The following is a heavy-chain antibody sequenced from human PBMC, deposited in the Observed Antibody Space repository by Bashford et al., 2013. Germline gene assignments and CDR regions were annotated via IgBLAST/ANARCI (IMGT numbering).Heavy chain of an antibody. CDR3: AKAQIPYYYYDSSGYEGAFDY. Sequence: SWIRQPPGKGLEWVSAISGSGGSTYYADSVKGRFTISRDNSKNTLYLQMNSLRAEDTAVYYCAKAQIPYYYYDSSGYEGAFDYWGQGTLVTVSS. CDR2: ISGSGGST. D-gene: IGHD3-22*01. J-gene: IGHJ4*02. V-gene: IGHV3-23*01.